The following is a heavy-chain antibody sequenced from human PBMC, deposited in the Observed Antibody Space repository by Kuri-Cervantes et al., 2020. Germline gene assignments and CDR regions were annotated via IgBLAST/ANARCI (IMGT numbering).Heavy chain of an antibody. CDR3: AREIPRYFDL. V-gene: IGHV3-23*01. CDR1: GFTFSSYA. J-gene: IGHJ2*01. D-gene: IGHD2-21*01. Sequence: GESLKISCAASGFTFSSYAMSWVRQVPGKGLECVSTISGSGGSTFYADSVKGQFTISRDNSKNTLYLQMNSLRAEDTAVYYCAREIPRYFDLWGRGTLVTVSS. CDR2: ISGSGGST.